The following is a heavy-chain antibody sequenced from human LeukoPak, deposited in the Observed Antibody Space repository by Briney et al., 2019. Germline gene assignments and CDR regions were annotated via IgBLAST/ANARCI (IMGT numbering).Heavy chain of an antibody. CDR1: GGSISSYY. CDR2: IYYSGST. V-gene: IGHV4-59*08. CDR3: ATMYSSSSWGAFDI. Sequence: SETPSLTCTVSGGSISSYYWSWIRQPPGKGLEWIGYIYYSGSTNYNPSLKSRVTISVDTSKNQFSLKLSSVTAADTAVYYCATMYSSSSWGAFDIWGQGTMVTVSS. J-gene: IGHJ3*02. D-gene: IGHD6-13*01.